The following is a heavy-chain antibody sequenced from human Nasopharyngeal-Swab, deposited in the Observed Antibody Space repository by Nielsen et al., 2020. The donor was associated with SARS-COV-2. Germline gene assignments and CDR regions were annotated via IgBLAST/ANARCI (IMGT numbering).Heavy chain of an antibody. D-gene: IGHD6-19*01. CDR3: AKDRGSSGWYGDFDY. V-gene: IGHV3-30*02. CDR1: GFTVSSNY. Sequence: GGSLRLSCAASGFTVSSNYMSWVRQAPGKGLEWVAVIWYDGSNKYYADSVKGRFTISRDNSKNTLYLQMNSLRAEDTAVYYCAKDRGSSGWYGDFDYWGQGTLVTVSS. J-gene: IGHJ4*02. CDR2: IWYDGSNK.